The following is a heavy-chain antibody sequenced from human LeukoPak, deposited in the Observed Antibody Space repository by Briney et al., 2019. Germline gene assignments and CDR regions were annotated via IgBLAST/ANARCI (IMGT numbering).Heavy chain of an antibody. Sequence: SVTLSLTCAVSGYSISSGYYWGWIRQPPGKGLEWIGNIYNSGSTDYNPSLKSRVTISVDTSKNQFSLRLSSVTAADTAVYYCARRRVDSGNHHFDYWGQGTLVTVSS. CDR1: GYSISSGYY. D-gene: IGHD1-26*01. CDR2: IYNSGST. V-gene: IGHV4-38-2*01. CDR3: ARRRVDSGNHHFDY. J-gene: IGHJ4*02.